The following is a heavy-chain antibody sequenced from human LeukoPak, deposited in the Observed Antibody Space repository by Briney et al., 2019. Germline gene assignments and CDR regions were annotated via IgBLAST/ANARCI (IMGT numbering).Heavy chain of an antibody. Sequence: SETLSLTSAVSGGSISSGGYSWSWIRQPPGKGLGWIGYIYHSGSTYYNPSLKSRATISVDRSKNQFSLKLSSVTAADTAVYYCARESGYSGYDYFDYWGQGTLVTVSS. D-gene: IGHD5-12*01. J-gene: IGHJ4*02. V-gene: IGHV4-30-2*01. CDR1: GGSISSGGYS. CDR3: ARESGYSGYDYFDY. CDR2: IYHSGST.